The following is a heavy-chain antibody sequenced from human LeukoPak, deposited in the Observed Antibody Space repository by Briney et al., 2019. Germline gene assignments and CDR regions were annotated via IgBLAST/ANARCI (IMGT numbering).Heavy chain of an antibody. CDR1: GYTFTSYG. CDR3: ARAPPSIVGATDYFDY. J-gene: IGHJ4*02. Sequence: AASVKVSCKASGYTFTSYGISWVRQAPGQGLEWMGWISAYNGNTNYAQKLQGRVTMTTDTSTSTAYMELRSLRSDDTAAYYCARAPPSIVGATDYFDYWGQGTLVTVSS. CDR2: ISAYNGNT. D-gene: IGHD1-26*01. V-gene: IGHV1-18*01.